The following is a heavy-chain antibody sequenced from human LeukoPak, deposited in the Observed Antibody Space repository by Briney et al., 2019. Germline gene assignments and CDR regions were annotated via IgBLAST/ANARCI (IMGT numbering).Heavy chain of an antibody. CDR3: ARGGETCTGTSCYSFDY. Sequence: GGSLRLSCAASGFKFSDYYMSWIRQAPGKGLEWVSYISGSSGYTNYADSVKGRFTISRDNAKNSLYLQMNSLRAEDTAVYYCARGGETCTGTSCYSFDYWGQGTLVT. CDR1: GFKFSDYY. D-gene: IGHD2-2*01. CDR2: ISGSSGYT. J-gene: IGHJ4*02. V-gene: IGHV3-11*05.